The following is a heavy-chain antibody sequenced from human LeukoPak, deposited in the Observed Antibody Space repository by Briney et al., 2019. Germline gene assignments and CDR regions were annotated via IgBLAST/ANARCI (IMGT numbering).Heavy chain of an antibody. Sequence: GGSLRLSCAASGFTFSSFSMHWVRQAPGKGLEWVGRIKSKTDGGTTDYAAPVKGRFTISRDDSKNTLYLQMNSLKTEDTAVYYCTKAPYSSGWYAGYWGQGTLVTVSS. V-gene: IGHV3-15*01. J-gene: IGHJ4*02. CDR3: TKAPYSSGWYAGY. D-gene: IGHD6-19*01. CDR1: GFTFSSFS. CDR2: IKSKTDGGTT.